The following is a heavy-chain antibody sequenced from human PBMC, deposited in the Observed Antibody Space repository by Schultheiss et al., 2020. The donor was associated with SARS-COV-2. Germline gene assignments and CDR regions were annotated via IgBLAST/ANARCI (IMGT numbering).Heavy chain of an antibody. J-gene: IGHJ4*02. Sequence: GGSLRLSCAASGFTFSSYAMRWVRQAPGKGLEWVSAISGSGGSTYYADSVKGRFTISRDNSKNTLYLQMGSLRAEDTAVYYCAKLLRYFDWDPLDYWGQGTLVTVSS. CDR3: AKLLRYFDWDPLDY. CDR2: ISGSGGST. CDR1: GFTFSSYA. D-gene: IGHD3-9*01. V-gene: IGHV3-23*01.